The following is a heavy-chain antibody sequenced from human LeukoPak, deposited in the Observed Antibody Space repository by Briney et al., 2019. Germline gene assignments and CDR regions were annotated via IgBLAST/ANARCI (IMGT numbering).Heavy chain of an antibody. J-gene: IGHJ5*02. CDR3: ARANYCSGGSCYKGFDP. Sequence: SETLSLTCTVSGGSISSYYWSWSRQPPGKGLEWMVYIYYSGSTNYNPSLKSRVTISVDTSKNQFSLKLSSVTAADTAAYYCARANYCSGGSCYKGFDPWGQGTLVTVSS. V-gene: IGHV4-59*01. CDR1: GGSISSYY. CDR2: IYYSGST. D-gene: IGHD2-15*01.